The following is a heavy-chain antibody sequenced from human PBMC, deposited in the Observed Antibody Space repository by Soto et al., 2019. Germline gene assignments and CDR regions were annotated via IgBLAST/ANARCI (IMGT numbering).Heavy chain of an antibody. Sequence: SETLSLTCAVSGGSISSGGYSWSWIRQPPGKGLEWTGYIYHSGSTYYNPSLKSRVTISVDRSKNQFSLKLSSVTAADTAVYYCARNTPRMKYYDFWSGPLPHYDMDVWGQGTTVTVSS. V-gene: IGHV4-30-2*01. D-gene: IGHD3-3*01. CDR2: IYHSGST. CDR1: GGSISSGGYS. J-gene: IGHJ6*02. CDR3: ARNTPRMKYYDFWSGPLPHYDMDV.